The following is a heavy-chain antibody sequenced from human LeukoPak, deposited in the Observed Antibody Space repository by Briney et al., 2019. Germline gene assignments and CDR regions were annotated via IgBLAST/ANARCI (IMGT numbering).Heavy chain of an antibody. CDR1: GFTFSNHG. CDR2: ISGSGDNT. J-gene: IGHJ4*02. Sequence: GGSLRLSCAASGFTFSNHGMSGLGQAPGKGREGVSTISGSGDNTYYADSVKGRFTISRDNSKNTLYLQMNSLRAEDTAVYYCARVTYGSGTYGAFDYWGQGTLVTVSS. CDR3: ARVTYGSGTYGAFDY. D-gene: IGHD3-10*01. V-gene: IGHV3-23*01.